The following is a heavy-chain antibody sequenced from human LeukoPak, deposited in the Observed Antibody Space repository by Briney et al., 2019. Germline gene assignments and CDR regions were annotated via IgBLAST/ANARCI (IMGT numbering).Heavy chain of an antibody. Sequence: GRSLRPSCAASGFSSISYGTHWVRPAPGKGREWVGVISDEGRREDYTDSVTGRATPSRDTSKDTPYIQVNSLRAEDTRVYYCAKRPSDYADYVSYFDYWGQESLVTVSS. V-gene: IGHV3-30*18. D-gene: IGHD4-17*01. CDR1: GFSSISYG. CDR3: AKRPSDYADYVSYFDY. J-gene: IGHJ4*02. CDR2: ISDEGRRE.